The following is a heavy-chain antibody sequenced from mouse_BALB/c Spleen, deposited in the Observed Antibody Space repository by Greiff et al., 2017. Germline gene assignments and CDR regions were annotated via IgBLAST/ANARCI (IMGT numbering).Heavy chain of an antibody. V-gene: IGHV2-2-2*01. CDR3: VRRSPNGNDYAMDY. CDR2: IWSGGST. CDR1: GFSLTSYG. D-gene: IGHD2-1*01. J-gene: IGHJ4*01. Sequence: QVQLKESGPGLVQPSQSLSITCTVSGFSLTSYGVHWVRQSPGKGLEWLGVIWSGGSTDYNAAFISRLSISKDNSKSQVFFKMNSLQADDTAIYYCVRRSPNGNDYAMDYWGQGTSVTVSS.